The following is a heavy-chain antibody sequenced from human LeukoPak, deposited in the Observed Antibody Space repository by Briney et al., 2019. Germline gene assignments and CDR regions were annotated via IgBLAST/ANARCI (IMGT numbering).Heavy chain of an antibody. CDR1: GFTFSDYS. CDR3: TRDLMDYDVSTGLHHYYMDV. CDR2: ISDDSNYI. D-gene: IGHD3-9*01. V-gene: IGHV3-21*01. Sequence: GGSLRLSCAASGFTFSDYSMNWVRQAPGKGLEWVSSISDDSNYIYYADSVKGRFTISRDNAKNSLYLQMNSLRAEDTAVYYCTRDLMDYDVSTGLHHYYMDVWGQGTTVTVSS. J-gene: IGHJ6*02.